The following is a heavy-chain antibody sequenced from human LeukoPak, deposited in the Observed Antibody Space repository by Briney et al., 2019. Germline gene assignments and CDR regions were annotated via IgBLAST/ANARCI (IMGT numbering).Heavy chain of an antibody. Sequence: GGSLRLSCAASGITFSGYWMSWVRQAPGKGLEWVANIKQDGSEKYYVDSVKGRFTISRDNAKNSLYLQMNSLRAEDTAVYYCARLTKYCSSTSCYPMNWGQGTLVTVSS. CDR2: IKQDGSEK. CDR1: GITFSGYW. D-gene: IGHD2-2*01. CDR3: ARLTKYCSSTSCYPMN. J-gene: IGHJ4*02. V-gene: IGHV3-7*01.